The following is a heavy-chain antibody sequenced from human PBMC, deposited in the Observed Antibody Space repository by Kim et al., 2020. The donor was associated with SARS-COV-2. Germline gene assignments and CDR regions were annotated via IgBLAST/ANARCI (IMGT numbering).Heavy chain of an antibody. D-gene: IGHD6-19*01. Sequence: VKGRFTISRDNSKKTLYLQMNSLRAEDTAVYYWAKDDLVGIAVARDYFDYWGQGTLVTVSS. J-gene: IGHJ4*02. CDR3: AKDDLVGIAVARDYFDY. V-gene: IGHV3-23*01.